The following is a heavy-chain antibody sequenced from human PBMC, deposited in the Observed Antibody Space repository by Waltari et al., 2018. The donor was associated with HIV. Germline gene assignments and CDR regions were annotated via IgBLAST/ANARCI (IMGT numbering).Heavy chain of an antibody. CDR1: GYAFATYD. Sequence: QVQLVQSGAEVKKPGASVKVSCKASGYAFATYDVNWVRQATGQGPAGMGWMSPNSGNTVYAQEFQGRVTMTRDTSISTVYMELSSLTSEDTAVYYCARGGSASMDVWGQGTTVTVSS. CDR2: MSPNSGNT. V-gene: IGHV1-8*01. CDR3: ARGGSASMDV. J-gene: IGHJ6*02.